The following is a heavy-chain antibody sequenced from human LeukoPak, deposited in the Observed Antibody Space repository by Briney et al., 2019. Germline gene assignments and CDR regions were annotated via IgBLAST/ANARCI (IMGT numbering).Heavy chain of an antibody. J-gene: IGHJ3*02. CDR1: GGSISSGGYY. V-gene: IGHV4-31*03. Sequence: PSETLSLTCTVSGGSISSGGYYWSWIRQHPGKGLEWIGYIYYSGSTYYNPSLKSRVTISVDTSKNQFSLRLSSVTAADTAVYYCASYCGGDCYSRLDDAFDIWGQGTMVTVSS. D-gene: IGHD2-21*02. CDR3: ASYCGGDCYSRLDDAFDI. CDR2: IYYSGST.